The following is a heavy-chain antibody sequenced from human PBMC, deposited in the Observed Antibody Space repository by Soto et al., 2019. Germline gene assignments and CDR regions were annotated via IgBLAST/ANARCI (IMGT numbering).Heavy chain of an antibody. Sequence: EVQLVESGGGLVKPGGSLRLSCAASGFTFSSYSMNWVRQAPGKGLEWVSSISSSSSYIYYADSVKGRFTISRDNAKNSLYLQMNSLRAEDTAVYYCARDRGHTGNYGIDVWGQGTTVTVSS. V-gene: IGHV3-21*01. D-gene: IGHD3-10*01. CDR3: ARDRGHTGNYGIDV. J-gene: IGHJ6*02. CDR2: ISSSSSYI. CDR1: GFTFSSYS.